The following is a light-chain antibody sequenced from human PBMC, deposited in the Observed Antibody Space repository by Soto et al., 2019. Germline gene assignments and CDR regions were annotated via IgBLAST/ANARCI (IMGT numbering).Light chain of an antibody. CDR1: QPISSW. J-gene: IGKJ1*01. V-gene: IGKV1-12*01. CDR3: QQGYNFPRA. CDR2: PAS. Sequence: DIQMTQSPSSISASVGDRVTITCRASQPISSWLAWYQQVPGQAPYLLIYPASTLQSGVPSRFSGSGSGTDFTLTINSLQPEDFATYYCQQGYNFPRAFGLGTRVEI.